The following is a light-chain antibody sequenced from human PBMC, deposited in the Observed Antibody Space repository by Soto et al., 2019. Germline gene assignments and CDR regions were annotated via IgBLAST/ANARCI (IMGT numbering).Light chain of an antibody. J-gene: IGLJ2*01. CDR2: DVS. Sequence: QSALTQPASVSGSPGQSITIFCTGTSSDVGGYNYVSWYQQHPGKAPKLMIYDVSNRPSGVSNRFSGSKSGNTASLTISGLQAEDEADYYCCSYTGSSTPVVFGGGTKVTVL. CDR3: CSYTGSSTPVV. CDR1: SSDVGGYNY. V-gene: IGLV2-14*03.